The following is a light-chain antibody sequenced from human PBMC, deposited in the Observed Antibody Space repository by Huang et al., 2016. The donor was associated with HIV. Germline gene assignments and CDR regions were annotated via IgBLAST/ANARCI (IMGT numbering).Light chain of an antibody. V-gene: IGKV1-39*01. CDR2: ATS. Sequence: DIQMTQSPSSLSAFVGDSVTITCRASQNINIHVNWYQQKPGKGPKLLIYATSSVYSGVPSRFRGIGSGPDFTLTINSLRPEDSATYSCQQSYSSPRVTFGPGTKINI. CDR3: QQSYSSPRVT. CDR1: QNINIH. J-gene: IGKJ3*01.